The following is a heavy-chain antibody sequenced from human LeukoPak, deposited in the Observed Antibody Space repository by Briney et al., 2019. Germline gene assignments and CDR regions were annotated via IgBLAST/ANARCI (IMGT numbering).Heavy chain of an antibody. Sequence: HPGGSLRLSCAASGFTFNSYTMSWVRPAPGKGLEWVSAIRDSGSSTHYADSVKGRFTTSRDNSKNTLFLQMNSLRAEDTAIYYCAKYGPQDSGSSHFDYGGQGPLVTVSA. J-gene: IGHJ4*02. CDR3: AKYGPQDSGSSHFDY. D-gene: IGHD1-26*01. CDR2: IRDSGSST. V-gene: IGHV3-23*01. CDR1: GFTFNSYT.